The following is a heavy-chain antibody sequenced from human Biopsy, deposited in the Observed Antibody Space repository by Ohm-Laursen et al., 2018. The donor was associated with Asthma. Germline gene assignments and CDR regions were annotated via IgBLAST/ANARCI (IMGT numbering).Heavy chain of an antibody. D-gene: IGHD3-9*01. V-gene: IGHV3-30*04. CDR1: GFTFSRYV. Sequence: SLRLSCAASGFTFSRYVMHWVRQAPGKGLECVAVISNDGKSEYYGDSVKGRFTTSRDKSKSTLYLQLSSLRAEDTAVYFCAREPIKATYFYGMDVWGQGTTVTVSS. CDR3: AREPIKATYFYGMDV. CDR2: ISNDGKSE. J-gene: IGHJ6*02.